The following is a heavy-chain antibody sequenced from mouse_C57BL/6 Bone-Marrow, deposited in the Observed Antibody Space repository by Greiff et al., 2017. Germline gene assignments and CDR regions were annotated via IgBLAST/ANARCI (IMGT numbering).Heavy chain of an antibody. V-gene: IGHV5-9-1*02. CDR3: TLYSNYLAWFAY. Sequence: EVNLVESGEGLVKPGGSPKLSCAASGFTFSSYAMSWVRQTPEKRLEWVAYISSGGDYIYYADTVKGRFTISRDNARNTLYLQMSSLKSEDTAMYYCTLYSNYLAWFAYWGQGTLVTVSA. CDR2: ISSGGDYI. J-gene: IGHJ3*01. D-gene: IGHD2-5*01. CDR1: GFTFSSYA.